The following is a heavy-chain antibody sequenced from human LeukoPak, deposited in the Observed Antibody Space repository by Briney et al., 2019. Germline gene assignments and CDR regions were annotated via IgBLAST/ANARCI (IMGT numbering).Heavy chain of an antibody. CDR1: GYTFTSYD. Sequence: ASVKVSCKASGYTFTSYDINWVRQATGQGLEWIGWMNPNSGNTGYAQRFQGRVTITRNTSISTAYMELSSLRSEDTAVYYCARVYCSGGSCYDYWGQGTLVTVSS. V-gene: IGHV1-8*03. CDR2: MNPNSGNT. CDR3: ARVYCSGGSCYDY. J-gene: IGHJ4*02. D-gene: IGHD2-15*01.